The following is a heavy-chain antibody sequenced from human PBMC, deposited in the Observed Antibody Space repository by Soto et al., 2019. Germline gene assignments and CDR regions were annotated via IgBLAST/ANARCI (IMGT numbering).Heavy chain of an antibody. V-gene: IGHV1-2*02. J-gene: IGHJ5*02. D-gene: IGHD1-1*01. CDR1: RYIFTAYF. CDR2: INPNNGAT. Sequence: QVQLVQSGAEVKKPGASVKVSCKAPRYIFTAYFMHWVRQAPGQGLEWMGWINPNNGATHYGLSFQGRVTMTRDPSISTAYMELSSLGSDDTAVYSCASHDPGARFDPWGQGTLVIVSS. CDR3: ASHDPGARFDP.